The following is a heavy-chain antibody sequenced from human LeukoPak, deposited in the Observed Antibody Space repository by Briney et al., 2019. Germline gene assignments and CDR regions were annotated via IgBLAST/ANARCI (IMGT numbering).Heavy chain of an antibody. CDR1: GDSISTTNYY. V-gene: IGHV4-39*01. CDR2: IYYSGIT. CDR3: ARRHTNDYGQPYFDY. J-gene: IGHJ4*02. D-gene: IGHD4/OR15-4a*01. Sequence: SETLSLTCAVSGDSISTTNYYWGWIRQPPGKGLEWIGIIYYSGITHYNPSLKSRVTILVDTSKNQFSLKLSSVTAADTALYFCARRHTNDYGQPYFDYWGQGTLVTVSS.